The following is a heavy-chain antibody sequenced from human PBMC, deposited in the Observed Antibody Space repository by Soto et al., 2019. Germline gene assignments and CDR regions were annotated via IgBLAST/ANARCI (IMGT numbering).Heavy chain of an antibody. CDR2: ISGVGSGANYA. CDR3: VKVLYNSGPFDY. J-gene: IGHJ4*02. Sequence: GGSLRLSCAASGFTFSTYAMSWVRQAPGKGLEWVSVISGVGSGANYAYYADSVKGRFAISRDNSQNTLYLQMNSLRAEDTAVYYCVKVLYNSGPFDYWGQGTLVTVSS. V-gene: IGHV3-23*01. D-gene: IGHD1-1*01. CDR1: GFTFSTYA.